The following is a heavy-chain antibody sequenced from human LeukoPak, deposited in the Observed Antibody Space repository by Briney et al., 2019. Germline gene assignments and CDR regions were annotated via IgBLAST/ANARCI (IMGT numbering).Heavy chain of an antibody. CDR3: ARPSWSSNAFDI. J-gene: IGHJ3*02. D-gene: IGHD6-13*01. CDR2: IIPIFGTA. Sequence: XVKVSCKASGGTFSSYAISWVRQAPGQGLEWMGGIIPIFGTANYAQKLQGRVTINRDESTSTAYMELSSLRSEDTAVYYCARPSWSSNAFDIWGQGTMVTVSS. V-gene: IGHV1-69*05. CDR1: GGTFSSYA.